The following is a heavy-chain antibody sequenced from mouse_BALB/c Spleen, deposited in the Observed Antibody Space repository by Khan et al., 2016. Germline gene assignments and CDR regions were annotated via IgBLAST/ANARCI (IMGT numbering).Heavy chain of an antibody. D-gene: IGHD2-4*01. V-gene: IGHV2-6-7*01. J-gene: IGHJ3*01. CDR3: ASSYDYDGGFAY. Sequence: QVQLKESGPGLVAPSQSLSITCTVSGFSITGFAVNWVRQPPGKGLEWLGVIWGAGSIDYESALKSRLSISKDNSKSKDFLQMNSLQTDDTAIYCCASSYDYDGGFAYWGQGTLVTVSA. CDR2: IWGAGSI. CDR1: GFSITGFA.